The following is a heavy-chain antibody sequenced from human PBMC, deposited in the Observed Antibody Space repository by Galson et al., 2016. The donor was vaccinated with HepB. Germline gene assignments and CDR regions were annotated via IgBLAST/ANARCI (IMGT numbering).Heavy chain of an antibody. CDR3: ARAKWGFGMDG. Sequence: SLRLSCAASGFTFSDYAMHWVRQSPGKGLELVSTVSYDGTKQFYADSVKGRYTISRDNSRNTVYLEVSSLRPEDMAVYYCARAKWGFGMDGWGQGTTVTVSS. CDR1: GFTFSDYA. J-gene: IGHJ6*02. D-gene: IGHD1-26*01. CDR2: VSYDGTKQ. V-gene: IGHV3-30*04.